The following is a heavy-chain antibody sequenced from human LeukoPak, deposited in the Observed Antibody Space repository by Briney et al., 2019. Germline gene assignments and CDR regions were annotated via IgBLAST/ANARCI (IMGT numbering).Heavy chain of an antibody. V-gene: IGHV4-39*01. J-gene: IGHJ6*03. D-gene: IGHD4-11*01. CDR2: IYYSGST. Sequence: SETLSLTCTVSGDSIRSSSYHWGWIRQPPGKGLEWIGSIYYSGSTYNNRSLKRRLTISIDTSKNQFSLKLSSVTAADTAVYYCARPCPTYSNYVYYYYYMDVWGKGTTVTVSS. CDR3: ARPCPTYSNYVYYYYYMDV. CDR1: GDSIRSSSYH.